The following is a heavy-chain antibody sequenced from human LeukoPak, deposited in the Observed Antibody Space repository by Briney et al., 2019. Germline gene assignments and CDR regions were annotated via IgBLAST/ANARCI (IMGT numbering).Heavy chain of an antibody. CDR1: GGSFSGYY. Sequence: PSETLSLTCAVYGGSFSGYYWSWIRQPPGKGLEWIGEINHSGSTNYNPSLKSRVTISVDTSKNQFSLKLSSVTAADTAVYYYARKRLGVTIFGVVISPFDYWGQGTLVTVSS. D-gene: IGHD3-3*01. CDR3: ARKRLGVTIFGVVISPFDY. CDR2: INHSGST. V-gene: IGHV4-34*01. J-gene: IGHJ4*02.